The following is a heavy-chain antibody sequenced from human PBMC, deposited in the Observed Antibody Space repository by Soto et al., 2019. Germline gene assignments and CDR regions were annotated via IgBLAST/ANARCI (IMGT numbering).Heavy chain of an antibody. CDR1: GGTLSDHG. CDR2: TIPVFNTA. CDR3: ARGVYGSGNYYTGPSAFDI. Sequence: QVQLEQSGAEVKKPGSSVKVSCKASGGTLSDHGVAWLRQATGQGLEWMGGTIPVFNTAKYAQKFQGRVTVTADKFTNIAYMELSSLRSEDTASYFCARGVYGSGNYYTGPSAFDIWGQGTMVIVSS. J-gene: IGHJ3*02. V-gene: IGHV1-69*06. D-gene: IGHD3-10*01.